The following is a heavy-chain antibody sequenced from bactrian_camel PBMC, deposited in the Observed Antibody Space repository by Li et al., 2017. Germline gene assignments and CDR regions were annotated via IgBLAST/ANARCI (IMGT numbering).Heavy chain of an antibody. D-gene: IGHD2*01. Sequence: HVQLVESGGGSVEAGGTLRLTCVASGAPASRTCMGWVREAPRKEREGVAGMVTNGRTYYADSVKGRFTISIENTKNTTLHLEMTNLTPHDTAMYYCAAEHATIEDTSPEEVLDFGYRGQGTQVTVS. J-gene: IGHJ6*01. CDR1: GAPASRTC. CDR3: AAEHATIEDTSPEEVLDFGY. CDR2: MVTNGRT. V-gene: IGHV3S53*01.